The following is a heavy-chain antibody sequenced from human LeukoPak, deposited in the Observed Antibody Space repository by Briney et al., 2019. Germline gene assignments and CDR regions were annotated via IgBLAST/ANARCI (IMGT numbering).Heavy chain of an antibody. Sequence: GESLKISCKGSGYSFTSYWIGWVRQMPGEGLEWMGLIYPGDSDTRYSPSFQGQVTISADKSITTAYLQWSSLKPSDTAMYYCARHLGDPASPFFDYWGQGTLVTVSS. V-gene: IGHV5-51*01. D-gene: IGHD3-16*01. CDR3: ARHLGDPASPFFDY. J-gene: IGHJ4*02. CDR1: GYSFTSYW. CDR2: IYPGDSDT.